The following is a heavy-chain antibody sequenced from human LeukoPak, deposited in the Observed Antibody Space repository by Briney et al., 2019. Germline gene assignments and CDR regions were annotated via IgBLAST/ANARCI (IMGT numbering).Heavy chain of an antibody. J-gene: IGHJ4*02. CDR3: ARDSGSYYDRLDC. CDR2: ISVSGATV. D-gene: IGHD3-22*01. CDR1: GFAFSDYS. Sequence: PGGSLRLSCSASGFAFSDYSLNWVRQAPGKGLEWVSYISVSGATVKYADSVKGRFTISRDNARNSLYLQMNSLRAGDTAVYYCARDSGSYYDRLDCWGQGTLVTVSS. V-gene: IGHV3-48*01.